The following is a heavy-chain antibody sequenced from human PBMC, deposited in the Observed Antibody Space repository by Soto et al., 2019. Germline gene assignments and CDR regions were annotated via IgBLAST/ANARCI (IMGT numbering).Heavy chain of an antibody. D-gene: IGHD3-22*01. CDR2: ISYDGSNK. V-gene: IGHV3-30-3*01. J-gene: IGHJ4*02. CDR3: AKDDRAFAY. Sequence: GALRLSCAASGFTFSSYAMHWVRQAPGKGLEWVAVISYDGSNKYYADSVKGRFTISRDNSKNTLYLQMNSLRAEDTAVYYWAKDDRAFAYGAQGTRVTVPS. CDR1: GFTFSSYA.